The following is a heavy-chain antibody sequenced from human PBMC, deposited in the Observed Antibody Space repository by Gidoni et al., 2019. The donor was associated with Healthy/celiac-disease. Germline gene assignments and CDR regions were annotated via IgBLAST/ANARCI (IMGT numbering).Heavy chain of an antibody. CDR3: ARASAVAGLGDY. D-gene: IGHD6-19*01. V-gene: IGHV1-46*01. CDR1: GYTFTSYY. Sequence: QVQLVQSGAEVKKPGASVKVSCKASGYTFTSYYLHWVRQAPGQGLEWMGIINPSGGSTSYAQKFQGRVTMTRDTSTSTVYMELSSLRSEDTAVYYCARASAVAGLGDYWGQGTLVTVSS. J-gene: IGHJ4*02. CDR2: INPSGGST.